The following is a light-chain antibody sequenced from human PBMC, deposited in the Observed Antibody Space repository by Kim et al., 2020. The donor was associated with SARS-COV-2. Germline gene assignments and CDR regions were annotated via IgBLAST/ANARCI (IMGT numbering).Light chain of an antibody. CDR3: QQHHSFPLT. V-gene: IGKV1-9*01. CDR2: SAF. Sequence: ACVGDTATINCRASQGINSNLAWYQQRPGKATNLLIYSAFTLHSGVPSRFSGSGSGTDFTLTITSLQPEDFATYHCQQHHSFPLTFGGGTKVDIK. CDR1: QGINSN. J-gene: IGKJ4*01.